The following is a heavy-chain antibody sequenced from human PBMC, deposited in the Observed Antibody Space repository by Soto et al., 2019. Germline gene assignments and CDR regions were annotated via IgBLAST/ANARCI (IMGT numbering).Heavy chain of an antibody. D-gene: IGHD2-2*02. Sequence: GASVKVSCKASGYTFTSYGISWVRQAPGQGLEWMGWISAYNGNTNYAQKLQCRVTMTTDTSTSTAYLELRSLRSDDTAVYYCARDRYCSSTSCYNYYYYMDVWGKGTTVTVSS. J-gene: IGHJ6*03. CDR1: GYTFTSYG. CDR2: ISAYNGNT. CDR3: ARDRYCSSTSCYNYYYYMDV. V-gene: IGHV1-18*01.